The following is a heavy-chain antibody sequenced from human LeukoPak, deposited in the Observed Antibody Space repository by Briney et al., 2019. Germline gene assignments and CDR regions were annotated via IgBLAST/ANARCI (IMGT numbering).Heavy chain of an antibody. CDR1: NVSISSGSHY. D-gene: IGHD6-19*01. V-gene: IGHV4-61*02. J-gene: IGHJ4*02. CDR2: IYAGGRS. CDR3: ASDHSGWLGLGY. Sequence: SETVSLTCTVSNVSISSGSHYWNWVRQPAGKGLEWIGRIYAGGRSNYNPSLRSRVTISVDTSKNQFSLRLSSVTATDTGVYYCASDHSGWLGLGYWGQGTLVSVSS.